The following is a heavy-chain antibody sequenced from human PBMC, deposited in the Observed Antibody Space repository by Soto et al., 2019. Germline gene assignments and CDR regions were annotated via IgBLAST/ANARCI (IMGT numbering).Heavy chain of an antibody. Sequence: GPGPGGASETLSLTCTVSGSSINSSGYYWGWIRQPPGKGLGWIGSMFHGVRSYYNSSLKGRVTVSADTSKNQFSLNLRSVTAADAVVYYCARLPSRHLVDYWGQGSLVTVSS. J-gene: IGHJ4*02. CDR3: ARLPSRHLVDY. CDR1: GSSINSSGYY. CDR2: MFHGVRS. V-gene: IGHV4-39*01. D-gene: IGHD3-3*02.